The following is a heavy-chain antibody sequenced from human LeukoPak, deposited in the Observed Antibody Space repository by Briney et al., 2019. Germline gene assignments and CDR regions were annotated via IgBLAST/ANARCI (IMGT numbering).Heavy chain of an antibody. V-gene: IGHV4-59*08. Sequence: SETLSLTCTVSGGSISSYYRSWIRQSPGKGLEWIGYIYYSGSTNYNPSLKSRVTISVDTSKNQFSLKLSSVTAADTAVYYCARHRDNIAVAGDWGQGTLVTVSS. D-gene: IGHD6-19*01. CDR2: IYYSGST. CDR1: GGSISSYY. J-gene: IGHJ4*02. CDR3: ARHRDNIAVAGD.